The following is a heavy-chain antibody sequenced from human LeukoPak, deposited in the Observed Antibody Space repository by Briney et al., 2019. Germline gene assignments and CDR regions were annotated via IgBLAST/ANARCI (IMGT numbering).Heavy chain of an antibody. D-gene: IGHD6-13*01. CDR3: ARLIGYSSSWPLVN. CDR2: ISGSGGST. V-gene: IGHV3-23*01. CDR1: GFTFSSCA. J-gene: IGHJ4*02. Sequence: GGSLRLSCAASGFTFSSCAMSWVRQAPGKGLEWVSAISGSGGSTYYADSVKGRFTISRDNSKNTLYLQMNSLRAEDTAVYYCARLIGYSSSWPLVNWGQGTLVTVSS.